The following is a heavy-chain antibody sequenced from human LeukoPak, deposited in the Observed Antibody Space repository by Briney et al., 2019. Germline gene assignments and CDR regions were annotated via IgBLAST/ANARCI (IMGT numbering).Heavy chain of an antibody. Sequence: PSETLSLTRTVSGYSISSGYYWGWIRQPPGKGLEWIGSIYHSGSTYYNPSLKSRVTISVDTSKNQFSLKLNSVTAADTAVYYCARRKRDAFDIWGQGTMVTVS. CDR2: IYHSGST. CDR1: GYSISSGYY. CDR3: ARRKRDAFDI. V-gene: IGHV4-38-2*02. J-gene: IGHJ3*02.